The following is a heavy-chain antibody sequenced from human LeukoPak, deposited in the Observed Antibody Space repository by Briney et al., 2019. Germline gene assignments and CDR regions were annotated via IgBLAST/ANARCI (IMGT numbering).Heavy chain of an antibody. CDR2: MNQDGSEI. CDR3: ARDSPRTGP. J-gene: IGHJ5*02. D-gene: IGHD1-1*01. V-gene: IGHV3-7*01. CDR1: GFTFSRYW. Sequence: GGSLRLSCVGSGFTFSRYWLNWVRQAPGKGLEWVANMNQDGSEIYYLDSVKGRFTISRDNAKNILYLQMNSLRAEDTAVYYCARDSPRTGPWGQGILVTVSS.